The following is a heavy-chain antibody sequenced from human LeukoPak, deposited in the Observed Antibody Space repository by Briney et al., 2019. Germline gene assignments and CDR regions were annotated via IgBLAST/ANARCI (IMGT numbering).Heavy chain of an antibody. CDR2: INHSGST. V-gene: IGHV4-34*01. J-gene: IGHJ5*02. CDR1: GGSFSGYY. Sequence: SETLSLTCAVYGGSFSGYYWSWIRQPPGKGLEWIGEINHSGSTNYNPSLKSRVTISVDTSKNQFSLKLSSVTAADTAVYYCARPGYGSGRNRWFDLWGQGTLVTVSS. D-gene: IGHD3-10*01. CDR3: ARPGYGSGRNRWFDL.